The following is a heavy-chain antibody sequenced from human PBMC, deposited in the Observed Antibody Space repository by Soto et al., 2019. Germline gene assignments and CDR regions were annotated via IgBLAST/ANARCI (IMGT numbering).Heavy chain of an antibody. D-gene: IGHD2-15*01. CDR2: VSWNSEIV. Sequence: GGSLRLSCEASGFKFGDYAMHWVRQAPGKGLEWVSGVSWNSEIVGYADSVKGRFTISRDNAKNSLYLEMNSLRTEDTALYYCAKDRGPCSGNKCSSLYYYYGMDVWGQGTTVTVS. CDR1: GFKFGDYA. J-gene: IGHJ6*02. CDR3: AKDRGPCSGNKCSSLYYYYGMDV. V-gene: IGHV3-9*01.